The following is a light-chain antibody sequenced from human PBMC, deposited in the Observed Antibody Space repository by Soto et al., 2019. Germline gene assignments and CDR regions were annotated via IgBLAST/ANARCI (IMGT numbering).Light chain of an antibody. V-gene: IGKV1-39*01. J-gene: IGKJ1*01. Sequence: DIQMTQSPSSLSASVGDRVTITCRASRGISTYLNWYQQKPRKAPKLLIYAASSLQSGVPSRFSGSGSRRWFTLTISSLQPEHSETDSCPQGYSTMGTVGQGTNADIK. CDR1: RGISTY. CDR3: PQGYSTMGT. CDR2: AAS.